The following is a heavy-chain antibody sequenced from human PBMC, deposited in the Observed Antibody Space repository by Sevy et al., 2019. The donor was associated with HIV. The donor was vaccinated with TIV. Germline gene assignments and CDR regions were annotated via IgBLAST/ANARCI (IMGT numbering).Heavy chain of an antibody. V-gene: IGHV4-59*08. CDR3: AGENAWGRGYS. CDR2: IYYNGHI. D-gene: IGHD1-26*01. J-gene: IGHJ4*02. Sequence: SETLSLTCTVSGGSITSLYWNWIRQPPGKGLEWIANIYYNGHINYNPSLKSRLTLSVDTSKNQFSLRLSSVTAADTAMYYCAGENAWGRGYSWGQGTLVTVSS. CDR1: GGSITSLY.